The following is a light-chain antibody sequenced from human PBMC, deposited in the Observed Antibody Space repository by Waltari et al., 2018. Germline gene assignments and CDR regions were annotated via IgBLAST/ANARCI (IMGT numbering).Light chain of an antibody. Sequence: QSVLTQPPSVSGAPGQRVTISCTGSSSNIGAGSDVPWYQQLPGTAPKLLIYDNSNRPSGVPDRFSGSKSGTSASLAITGLQAEDEADYYCQSYDSSLSGCVFGGGTKLTVL. J-gene: IGLJ3*02. CDR3: QSYDSSLSGCV. V-gene: IGLV1-40*01. CDR1: SSNIGAGSD. CDR2: DNS.